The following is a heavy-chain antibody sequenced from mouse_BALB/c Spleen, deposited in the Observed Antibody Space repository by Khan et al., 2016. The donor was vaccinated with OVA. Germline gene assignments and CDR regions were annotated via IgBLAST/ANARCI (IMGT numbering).Heavy chain of an antibody. CDR1: GYSITSGYA. D-gene: IGHD1-1*01. CDR2: ISYSGVT. J-gene: IGHJ2*01. V-gene: IGHV3-2*02. Sequence: EVQLQESGPGLVKPSQSLSLTCTVTGYSITSGYAWNWIRQFPGNKLEWMGYISYSGVTSYTPSLKSRISITRDTSKNQFFLQLNSVAPEDTATDFCDRGNYYGYYFDYWGQGTTLTVSS. CDR3: DRGNYYGYYFDY.